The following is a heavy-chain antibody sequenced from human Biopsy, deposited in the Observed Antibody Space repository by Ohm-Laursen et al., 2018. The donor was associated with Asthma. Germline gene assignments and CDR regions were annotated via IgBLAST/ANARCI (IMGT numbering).Heavy chain of an antibody. J-gene: IGHJ5*02. CDR1: GFTFSSYG. CDR3: AKVGDGYGDYVGYLDP. Sequence: SLRLSCTAPGFTFSSYGMDWVRQAPGKGLEWVALMSYDGSIKDYADSVKGRFAISRDNSVNTLYLHMNSLRVEDTAVYNCAKVGDGYGDYVGYLDPWGQGTLVTISS. V-gene: IGHV3-33*05. D-gene: IGHD4-17*01. CDR2: MSYDGSIK.